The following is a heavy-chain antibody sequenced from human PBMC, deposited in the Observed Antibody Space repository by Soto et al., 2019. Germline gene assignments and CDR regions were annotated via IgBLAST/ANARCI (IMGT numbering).Heavy chain of an antibody. V-gene: IGHV3-66*01. CDR3: ARNLHHYDSSGRPPSPEYFHH. CDR2: LYSGGDT. Sequence: EVQLVESGGNLVQPGGSLRLSCVVSEFTVSSNYMSWVRQAPGKGLEWVSALYSGGDTYYADSVKGRFIISRDNSKNTLYLQMNSLRVEDTTVYYCARNLHHYDSSGRPPSPEYFHHWGQGTLVTVSS. J-gene: IGHJ1*01. D-gene: IGHD3-22*01. CDR1: EFTVSSNY.